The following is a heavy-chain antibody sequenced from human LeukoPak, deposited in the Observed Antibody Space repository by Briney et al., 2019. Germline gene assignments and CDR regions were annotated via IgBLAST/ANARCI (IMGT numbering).Heavy chain of an antibody. J-gene: IGHJ4*02. V-gene: IGHV3-74*01. CDR1: GFTFSSYW. CDR3: VRGNDYGGPHY. D-gene: IGHD4-23*01. Sequence: GGSLRLSCAVSGFTFSSYWMHWVRQAPGKGLVWVSRIDRDGSRINYADSVKGRFTISRDNGKNTLFLQMNSLRAGDAAVYYCVRGNDYGGPHYWGQGTLVTVSS. CDR2: IDRDGSRI.